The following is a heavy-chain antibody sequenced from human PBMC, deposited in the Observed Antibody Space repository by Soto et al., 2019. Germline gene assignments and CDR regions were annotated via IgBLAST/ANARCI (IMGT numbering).Heavy chain of an antibody. Sequence: SETLSLTCTVSGGSISSGDYYWSWIRQPPGKGLEWIGYIYYSGSTYYNPSLKSRVTISVDTSKNQFSLKLSSVTAADTAVYYCARWSDYDDVRVYDDYWGQGTLVTVSS. J-gene: IGHJ4*02. CDR2: IYYSGST. CDR1: GGSISSGDYY. D-gene: IGHD3-16*01. V-gene: IGHV4-30-4*01. CDR3: ARWSDYDDVRVYDDY.